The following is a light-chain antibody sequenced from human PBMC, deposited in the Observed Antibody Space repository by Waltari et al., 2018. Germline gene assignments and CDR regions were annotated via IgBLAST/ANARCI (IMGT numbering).Light chain of an antibody. CDR1: QSVSTN. Sequence: EIVMTQSPATLSVSPGERVTLSCRASQSVSTNLSRYQQKPGQAPRLLIYDSSTRATGTAARFSGSGSGTEFTLTITGLQSEDFALYYCQQYNNWPPLTFGGGTKVEIK. CDR3: QQYNNWPPLT. J-gene: IGKJ4*01. V-gene: IGKV3-15*01. CDR2: DSS.